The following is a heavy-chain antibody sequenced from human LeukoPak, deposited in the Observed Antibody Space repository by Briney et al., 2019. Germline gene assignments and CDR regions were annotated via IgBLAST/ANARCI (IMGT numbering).Heavy chain of an antibody. V-gene: IGHV3-21*04. CDR1: GFPFSSYS. CDR3: ARDLYNYDPNNWFDP. CDR2: ISSSSSYI. D-gene: IGHD5-24*01. Sequence: GGSLRLSCAVSGFPFSSYSMNGVRQAPGKGLEWVSSISSSSSYIYYADSVKGRFTISRDNAKNSMYLQMNSLRAEDTALYYCARDLYNYDPNNWFDPWGQGTLVTVSS. J-gene: IGHJ5*02.